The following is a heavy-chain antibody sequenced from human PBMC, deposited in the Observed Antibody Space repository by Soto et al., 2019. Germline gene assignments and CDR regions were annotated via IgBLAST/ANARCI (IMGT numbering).Heavy chain of an antibody. CDR3: ASWDGYNSRGEYFDY. Sequence: PSETLSLTCTVSGGSITSGGYFWSWFRQHPGKGLEWIGYIYYSGSTYYNPSLKSRVTISVDTSKNQFSLKLSSVTAADTAVYYCASWDGYNSRGEYFDYWGQGTLVTVSS. J-gene: IGHJ4*02. V-gene: IGHV4-31*03. CDR2: IYYSGST. D-gene: IGHD5-12*01. CDR1: GGSITSGGYF.